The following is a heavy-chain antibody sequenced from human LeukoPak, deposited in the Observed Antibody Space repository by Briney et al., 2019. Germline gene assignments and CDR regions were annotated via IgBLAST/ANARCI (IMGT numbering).Heavy chain of an antibody. Sequence: PSETLSLTCTVSGGSISSYYWGWIRQPPGKGLEWIGSIYYSGSTYYNPSLKSRVTISVDTSKNQFSLKLSSVTAADTAVYYCARHWELLYVFDYWGQGTLVTVSS. J-gene: IGHJ4*02. V-gene: IGHV4-39*01. CDR2: IYYSGST. CDR1: GGSISSYY. CDR3: ARHWELLYVFDY. D-gene: IGHD1-26*01.